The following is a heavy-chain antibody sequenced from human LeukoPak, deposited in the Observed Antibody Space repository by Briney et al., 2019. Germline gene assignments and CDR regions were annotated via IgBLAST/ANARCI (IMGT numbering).Heavy chain of an antibody. CDR3: ASTGQDAYYYDSSGYYYFDY. Sequence: SVKVSCKASGGTFSSYAISWVRQAPGQGLEWMGGIIPIFGTANYAQKFQGRVTITTDESTSTAYMELSSLRSEDTAVYYCASTGQDAYYYDSSGYYYFDYWGQGTLVTVSS. CDR2: IIPIFGTA. D-gene: IGHD3-22*01. J-gene: IGHJ4*02. V-gene: IGHV1-69*05. CDR1: GGTFSSYA.